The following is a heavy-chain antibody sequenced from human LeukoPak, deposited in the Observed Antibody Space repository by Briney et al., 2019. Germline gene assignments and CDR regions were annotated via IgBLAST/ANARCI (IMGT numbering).Heavy chain of an antibody. Sequence: SVKVSCKASGYTFTSYGISWVRQAPGQGLEWMGGIIPIFGTANYAQKFQGRVTITADESTSTAYTELSSLRSEDTAVYYCARNGRNYDFWSGTPAVDYWGQGTLVTVSS. D-gene: IGHD3-3*01. CDR2: IIPIFGTA. J-gene: IGHJ4*02. CDR1: GYTFTSYG. V-gene: IGHV1-69*13. CDR3: ARNGRNYDFWSGTPAVDY.